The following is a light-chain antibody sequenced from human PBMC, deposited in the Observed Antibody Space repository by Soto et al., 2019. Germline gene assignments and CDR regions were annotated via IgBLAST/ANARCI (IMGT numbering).Light chain of an antibody. CDR3: YSFTPSETYV. V-gene: IGLV2-18*02. CDR1: SSDVGSYNH. Sequence: QSVLTQPPSVSGSPGQSVTISCSGTSSDVGSYNHVSWYQQPPRTAPKLMIYEVSNRPSAVPDRFSRSKAANTASLTISGLQSEDEADYYCYSFTPSETYVFGTGNKVTVL. CDR2: EVS. J-gene: IGLJ1*01.